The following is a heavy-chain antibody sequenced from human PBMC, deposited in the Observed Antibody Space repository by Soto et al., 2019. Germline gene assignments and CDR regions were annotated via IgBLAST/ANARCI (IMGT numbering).Heavy chain of an antibody. CDR3: ARDYSSYGPFDY. Sequence: GGSLRLSCAASGFTFSSYSMNWVRQAPGKGLEWVSSISSSSSYIYYADSVKGRFTISRDNAKNSLYLQMNSLRAEDTAVYYCARDYSSYGPFDYWGQGNMVTVSS. J-gene: IGHJ4*02. D-gene: IGHD5-18*01. CDR1: GFTFSSYS. V-gene: IGHV3-21*01. CDR2: ISSSSSYI.